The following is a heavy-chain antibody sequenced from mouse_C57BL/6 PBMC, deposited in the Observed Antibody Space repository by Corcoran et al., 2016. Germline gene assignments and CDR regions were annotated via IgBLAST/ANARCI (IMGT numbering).Heavy chain of an antibody. V-gene: IGHV1-80*01. CDR1: GYAFSSYW. Sequence: QVQLQQSGAELVKPGASVKISCKASGYAFSSYWMNWVKQRPGKGLEWIGQIYPGDGDTNYNGKFKGKATLTADKSSSTAYMQLSSLTSEDSAVYFCARWWLLRAMDYWGQGTSVTVSS. D-gene: IGHD2-3*01. J-gene: IGHJ4*01. CDR3: ARWWLLRAMDY. CDR2: IYPGDGDT.